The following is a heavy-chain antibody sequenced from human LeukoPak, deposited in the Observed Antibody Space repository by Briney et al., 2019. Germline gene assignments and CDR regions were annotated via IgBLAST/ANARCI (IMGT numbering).Heavy chain of an antibody. J-gene: IGHJ4*02. CDR2: IYYSGST. CDR1: GGSISSSSYY. D-gene: IGHD3-3*01. V-gene: IGHV4-39*01. Sequence: SETLSLTCTVSGGSISSSSYYWGWIRQPPGKGLESIGSIYYSGSTYYNPSLKSRVTISVDTSKNQFSLKLSSVTAADTAVYYCATFLEWLLFSRGGGDYWGQGTLVTVSS. CDR3: ATFLEWLLFSRGGGDY.